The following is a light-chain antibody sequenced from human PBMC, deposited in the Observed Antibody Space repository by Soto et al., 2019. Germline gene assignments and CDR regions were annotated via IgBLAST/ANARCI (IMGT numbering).Light chain of an antibody. CDR3: QQYNSAPRT. J-gene: IGKJ1*01. CDR2: AAS. V-gene: IGKV1-27*01. CDR1: QAISNY. Sequence: DIQMTQSPSSLSASVGDRVTITCRASQAISNYLAWYQQNPGEVPKLLIYAASTLQSGVPSRFGGSGSGTDFTLTISSLQPEDVATYYCQQYNSAPRTFGQGTKVEIK.